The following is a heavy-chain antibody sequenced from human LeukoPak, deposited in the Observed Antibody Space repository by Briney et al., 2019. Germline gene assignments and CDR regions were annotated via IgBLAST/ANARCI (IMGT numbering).Heavy chain of an antibody. CDR2: INHSGST. D-gene: IGHD3-22*01. Sequence: SETLSLTCAVYGGSFSGYYWSWIRQPPGKGLEWIGEINHSGSTNYNPSLKSRVTISVDTSKNQFSLKLSSVTAADTAVYYCARLQDYDYSSDYYYVAFDIWGQGTMVSVSS. CDR1: GGSFSGYY. CDR3: ARLQDYDYSSDYYYVAFDI. J-gene: IGHJ3*02. V-gene: IGHV4-34*01.